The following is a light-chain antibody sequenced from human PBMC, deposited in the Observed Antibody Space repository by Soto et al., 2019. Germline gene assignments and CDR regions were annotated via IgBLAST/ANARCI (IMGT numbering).Light chain of an antibody. CDR3: QQYNTYSWT. V-gene: IGKV3-20*01. Sequence: EVVLTQSPGTLSLSPGERATLSCRASQSVSSTYLAWYQQKPGQAPRLLIYGASNRATGIPDRFSGSGSGTDFTLTIRRLEPEDFATYYCQQYNTYSWTFGPGTKVEIK. CDR1: QSVSSTY. J-gene: IGKJ1*01. CDR2: GAS.